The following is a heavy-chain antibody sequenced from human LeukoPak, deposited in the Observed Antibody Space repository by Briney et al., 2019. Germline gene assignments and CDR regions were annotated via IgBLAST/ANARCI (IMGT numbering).Heavy chain of an antibody. CDR2: IYYSGST. D-gene: IGHD1-7*01. Sequence: SETLSLTWTVSGGSISSSSYYWGWTPQPPGNGLAWTGSIYYSGSTYYNPSLKTRVSICVDTSTTQFCLQRRSVTPTDTAVRYCARQGMLSGTTFYFDYWAQETLVTVSS. V-gene: IGHV4-39*01. J-gene: IGHJ4*02. CDR3: ARQGMLSGTTFYFDY. CDR1: GGSISSSSYY.